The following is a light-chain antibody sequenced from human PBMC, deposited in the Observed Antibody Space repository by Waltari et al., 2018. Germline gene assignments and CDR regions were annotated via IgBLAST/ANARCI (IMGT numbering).Light chain of an antibody. Sequence: QLVLTHSPSASASLGASVKFTCTLRSGQGSHTVAWLQQQPGKGPRFLMKVNSDGSHTKGDEIPDRFSGSSSGAERYLTISNVQSEDEAEYFCETGGHGTWVFGGGTKLNVL. CDR3: ETGGHGTWV. CDR2: VNSDGSH. J-gene: IGLJ3*02. V-gene: IGLV4-69*01. CDR1: SGQGSHT.